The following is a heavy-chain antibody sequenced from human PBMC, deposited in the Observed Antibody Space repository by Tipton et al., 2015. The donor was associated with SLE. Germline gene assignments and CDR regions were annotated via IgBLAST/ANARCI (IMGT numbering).Heavy chain of an antibody. D-gene: IGHD3-22*01. V-gene: IGHV4-38-2*02. CDR2: IHHTGNA. J-gene: IGHJ4*02. Sequence: QLVQSGPEVKKPGASVTVSCKASGYPFNNFYIHWIRQPPGKGLEWIGSIHHTGNAYYNPSLKSRVTMSIDTSTNEVFLRLTSVTAADTAVYYCARHDYDSNGYYQHYFDHWGQGTLVTVSS. CDR1: GYPFNNFY. CDR3: ARHDYDSNGYYQHYFDH.